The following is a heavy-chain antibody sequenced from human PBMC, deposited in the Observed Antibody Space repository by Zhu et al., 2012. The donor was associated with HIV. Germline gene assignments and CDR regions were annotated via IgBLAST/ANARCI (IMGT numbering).Heavy chain of an antibody. CDR1: GDSISSYY. CDR3: ARDQGRDGWYL. CDR2: THSSGST. J-gene: IGHJ4*02. D-gene: IGHD5-24*01. Sequence: QVRLQESGPGLVKPSETLSLTCTVSGDSISSYYWSWIRQPPGKGLEWIGYTHSSGSTNYNPSLKSRVTISVDTSKNQFSLKLSSVTAADTAIYYCARDQGRDGWYLWGQGSLVTVSS. V-gene: IGHV4-59*01.